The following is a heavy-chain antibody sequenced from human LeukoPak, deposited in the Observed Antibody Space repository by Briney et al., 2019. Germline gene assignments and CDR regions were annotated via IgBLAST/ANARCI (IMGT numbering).Heavy chain of an antibody. V-gene: IGHV1-18*01. CDR1: GYTFTSYG. D-gene: IGHD6-13*01. J-gene: IGHJ6*02. CDR2: VSAYNGNT. Sequence: ASVKVSCKASGYTFTSYGISWVRQAPGQGLEWMGWVSAYNGNTNYAQKLQGRVTMTTDTSTSTAYMELRSLRSDDTAVCYCARGGYSSSWYQRRNYYYYYGMDVWGQGTTVTVSS. CDR3: ARGGYSSSWYQRRNYYYYYGMDV.